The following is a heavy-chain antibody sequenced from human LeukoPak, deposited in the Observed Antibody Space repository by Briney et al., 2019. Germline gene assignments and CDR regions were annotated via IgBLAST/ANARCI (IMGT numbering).Heavy chain of an antibody. Sequence: SETLSLTCAVYGGSFSGYYWSWIRQPPGKGLEWIGEINHSGSTNYNPSLKSRVTISVDTSKNQFSLKLSSVTAADTAVYYCARRGGTIFGVAFRSWGQGTLVTVSS. CDR1: GGSFSGYY. CDR3: ARRGGTIFGVAFRS. J-gene: IGHJ4*02. D-gene: IGHD3-3*01. CDR2: INHSGST. V-gene: IGHV4-34*01.